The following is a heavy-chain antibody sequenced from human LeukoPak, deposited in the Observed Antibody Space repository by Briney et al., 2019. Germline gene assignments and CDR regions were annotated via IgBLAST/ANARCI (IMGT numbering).Heavy chain of an antibody. CDR3: AREGFCECVWGSYRSDFDY. J-gene: IGHJ4*02. CDR1: GFTFSSYA. Sequence: GGSLRLSCAASGFTFSSYAMSWVRQAPGKGLEWVSDISGSGGSTYYADSVKGRFTISRDNSKNTLYLQMNSLRAEDTAVYYCAREGFCECVWGSYRSDFDYWGQGALVTVSS. D-gene: IGHD3-16*02. V-gene: IGHV3-23*01. CDR2: ISGSGGST.